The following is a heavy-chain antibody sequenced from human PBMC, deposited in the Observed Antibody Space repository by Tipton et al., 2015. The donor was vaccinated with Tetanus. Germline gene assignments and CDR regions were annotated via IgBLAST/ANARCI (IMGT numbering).Heavy chain of an antibody. CDR2: INHSGST. J-gene: IGHJ5*02. V-gene: IGHV4-34*01. Sequence: LRLSCAVYGGSFSGYYWSWIRQPPGKGLEWIGEINHSGSTNYNPSLKSRDTISVDTSKNQFSLKLSSVTAADTSVYYCARHSYPLEWLLLPTNWFDPWGQGTLVTVSS. CDR1: GGSFSGYY. D-gene: IGHD3-3*01. CDR3: ARHSYPLEWLLLPTNWFDP.